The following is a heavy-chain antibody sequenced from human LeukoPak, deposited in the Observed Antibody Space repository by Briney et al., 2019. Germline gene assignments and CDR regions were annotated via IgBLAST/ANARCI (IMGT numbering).Heavy chain of an antibody. V-gene: IGHV3-7*01. D-gene: IGHD6-13*01. CDR1: GFTFSNYW. CDR3: ASGRQLGY. J-gene: IGHJ4*02. Sequence: TGGSLRLSCAASGFTFSNYWMSWVRQAPGKGLEWVANIKEDGSEKYYVDSVKGRFTIPRDNARNSLYLQMNGLRAEDTAVYYCASGRQLGYWGQGTLVTVSS. CDR2: IKEDGSEK.